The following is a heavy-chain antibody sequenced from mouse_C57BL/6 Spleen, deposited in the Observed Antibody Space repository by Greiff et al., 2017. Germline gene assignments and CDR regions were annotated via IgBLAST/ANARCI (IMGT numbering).Heavy chain of an antibody. J-gene: IGHJ3*01. D-gene: IGHD4-1*01. V-gene: IGHV5-17*01. CDR2: ISSGSSTI. Sequence: EVKVEESGGGLVKPGGSLKLSCAASGFTFSDYGMHWVRQAPEKGLEWVAYISSGSSTIYYADTVKGRFTISRDNAKNTLFLQMTSLRSEDTAMYYYARPTGTAWFAYWGQGTLVTVSA. CDR1: GFTFSDYG. CDR3: ARPTGTAWFAY.